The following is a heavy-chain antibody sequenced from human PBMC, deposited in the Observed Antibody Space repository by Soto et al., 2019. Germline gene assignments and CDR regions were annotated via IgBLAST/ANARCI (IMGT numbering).Heavy chain of an antibody. J-gene: IGHJ6*02. V-gene: IGHV3-30-3*01. Sequence: QVQLVESGGGVVQPGRSLRLSCAASGFTFSSYAMHWVRQAPGKGLEWVAVISYDGSNKYYADSVKGRFTISRDNSKNTLYLQMNSLRAEDTAVYYCARAWVWVLRFGEHPGMDVWGQGTTVTVSS. CDR2: ISYDGSNK. CDR1: GFTFSSYA. CDR3: ARAWVWVLRFGEHPGMDV. D-gene: IGHD3-10*01.